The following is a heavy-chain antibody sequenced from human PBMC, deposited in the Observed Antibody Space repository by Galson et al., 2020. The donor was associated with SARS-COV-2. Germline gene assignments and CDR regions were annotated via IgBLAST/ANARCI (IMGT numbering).Heavy chain of an antibody. Sequence: GESLKISCAASGFTFSSYGMHWVRQAPGKGLEWVAVISYDGRNKYYADSVKGRFTISRDNSKNTLYLQMNSLRAEDTAVYYCAKDLVSGWYSYYYYGMDVWGQGTTVTVSS. CDR1: GFTFSSYG. V-gene: IGHV3-30*18. CDR3: AKDLVSGWYSYYYYGMDV. CDR2: ISYDGRNK. D-gene: IGHD6-19*01. J-gene: IGHJ6*02.